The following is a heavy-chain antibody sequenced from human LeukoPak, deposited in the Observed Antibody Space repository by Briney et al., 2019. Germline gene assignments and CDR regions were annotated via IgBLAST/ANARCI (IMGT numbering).Heavy chain of an antibody. D-gene: IGHD3-16*01. V-gene: IGHV3-23*01. Sequence: GGSLRLSCAASGFTFDDYAMHWVRQAPGKGLEWVSAISGSGGSTYYADSVKGRFTISRDNSKNTLYLQMNSLRAEDTAVYYCARDQGVNDAFDIWGQGTMVTVSS. CDR3: ARDQGVNDAFDI. J-gene: IGHJ3*02. CDR2: ISGSGGST. CDR1: GFTFDDYA.